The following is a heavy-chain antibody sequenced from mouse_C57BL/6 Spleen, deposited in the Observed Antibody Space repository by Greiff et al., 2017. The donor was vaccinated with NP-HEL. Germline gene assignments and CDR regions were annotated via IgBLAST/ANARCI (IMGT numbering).Heavy chain of an antibody. J-gene: IGHJ1*03. V-gene: IGHV1-26*01. CDR3: AYGSSWYFDV. CDR2: INPNNGGT. D-gene: IGHD1-1*01. Sequence: VQLQQSGPELVKPGASVKISCKASGYTFTDYYMNWVKQSHGKSLEWIGDINPNNGGTSYNQKFKGKATLTVDKSSSTAYMELRSLTSEDSAVYYCAYGSSWYFDVWGTGTTVTVSS. CDR1: GYTFTDYY.